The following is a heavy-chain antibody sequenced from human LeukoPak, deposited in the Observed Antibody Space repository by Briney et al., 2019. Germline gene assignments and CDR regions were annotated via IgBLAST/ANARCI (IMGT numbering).Heavy chain of an antibody. CDR1: GYSISSGYY. V-gene: IGHV4-38-2*02. Sequence: SETLSLTCAVSGYSISSGYYWGWIRQPPGKGLEWIGSIYHSGSTYYNPSLKSRVTISVDTSKNQFSLKLSSVTAADTAVYYCAREASYSSGWYGGSVDYWGQGTLVTVSS. D-gene: IGHD6-13*01. CDR2: IYHSGST. CDR3: AREASYSSGWYGGSVDY. J-gene: IGHJ4*02.